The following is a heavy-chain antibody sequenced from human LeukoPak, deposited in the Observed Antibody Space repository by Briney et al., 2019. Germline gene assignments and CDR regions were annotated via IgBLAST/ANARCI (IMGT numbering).Heavy chain of an antibody. V-gene: IGHV3-74*01. CDR3: ARDRNWNDAFDI. Sequence: GGSLRLSCAASGFTFSSYWMHWVRQAPGKGLVWVSRINTDGSSTTYADSVKGRFTISRDNAKNTLYLQMNSLRAEDTAAYYCARDRNWNDAFDIWGQGTMVTVSS. CDR2: INTDGSST. CDR1: GFTFSSYW. J-gene: IGHJ3*02. D-gene: IGHD1-1*01.